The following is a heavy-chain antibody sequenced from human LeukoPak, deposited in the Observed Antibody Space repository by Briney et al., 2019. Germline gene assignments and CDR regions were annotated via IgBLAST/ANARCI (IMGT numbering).Heavy chain of an antibody. CDR2: IYPGDSDT. Sequence: GESLKISCKGSGYSFTSYWIGWVRQMPGKGLEWMGIIYPGDSDTRYSPSFQGQVTISADKSISTAYLQWSSLKASDTAMYYCARKMAAADPNDAFDIWGQGTMVTVSS. V-gene: IGHV5-51*01. J-gene: IGHJ3*02. CDR1: GYSFTSYW. D-gene: IGHD6-13*01. CDR3: ARKMAAADPNDAFDI.